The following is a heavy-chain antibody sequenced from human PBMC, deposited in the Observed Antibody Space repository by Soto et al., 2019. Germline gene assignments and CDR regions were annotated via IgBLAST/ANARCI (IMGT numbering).Heavy chain of an antibody. V-gene: IGHV1-69*12. CDR1: GGAFSDYA. CDR2: IMPIFRAP. Sequence: QVQLVQSGAEVKKPGSSVKVSCKASGGAFSDYAFSWVRQAPGQGLEWLGGIMPIFRAPDYAQKFQGRVTITADEFTRTAYMEMNSLRSEDTVVYYCASWLKGPDIGNYYYGMDVWGLGTTVTVS. D-gene: IGHD2-15*01. J-gene: IGHJ6*02. CDR3: ASWLKGPDIGNYYYGMDV.